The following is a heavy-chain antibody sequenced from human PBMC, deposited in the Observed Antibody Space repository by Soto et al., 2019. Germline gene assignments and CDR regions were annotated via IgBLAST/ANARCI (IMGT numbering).Heavy chain of an antibody. D-gene: IGHD3-3*01. CDR2: ISGSGGST. V-gene: IGHV3-23*01. Sequence: PGGSLRLSCAASGFTFSSFAMSWVRQAPGKGLEWVSAISGSGGSTYYADSVKGRFTISRDNSKNTLYLQMNSLRAEDTAVYYCAKGTGIERFLEWFPQYYFDYWGQGTLVTAPQ. CDR1: GFTFSSFA. CDR3: AKGTGIERFLEWFPQYYFDY. J-gene: IGHJ4*02.